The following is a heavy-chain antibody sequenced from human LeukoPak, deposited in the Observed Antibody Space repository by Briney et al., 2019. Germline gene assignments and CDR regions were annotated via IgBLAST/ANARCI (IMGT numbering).Heavy chain of an antibody. CDR2: INHSGST. D-gene: IGHD2-2*01. V-gene: IGHV4-34*01. CDR1: GGSFSGYY. CDR3: ARGQVVPPKNYYYYYMDV. J-gene: IGHJ6*03. Sequence: SETLSLTCAVYGGSFSGYYWSWIRQPPGKGLEWIGEINHSGSTNYNPSLKSRVTISVDTSKNQLSLKLSSVTAADTAVYYCARGQVVPPKNYYYYYMDVWGKGTTVTVSS.